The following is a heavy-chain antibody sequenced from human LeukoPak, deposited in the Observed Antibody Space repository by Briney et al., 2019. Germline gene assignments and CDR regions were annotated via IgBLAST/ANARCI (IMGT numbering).Heavy chain of an antibody. CDR2: IYTSGST. D-gene: IGHD1-26*01. Sequence: SETLSLTCTGSGGSISSYYWSWIRQPAGKGLEWIGRIYTSGSTNYNPSLKSRVTMSVDTSKNQFSLKLSSVTAADTAVYYCARDKLVGATTSYYYVDVWGKGTTVTVSS. J-gene: IGHJ6*03. CDR1: GGSISSYY. V-gene: IGHV4-4*07. CDR3: ARDKLVGATTSYYYVDV.